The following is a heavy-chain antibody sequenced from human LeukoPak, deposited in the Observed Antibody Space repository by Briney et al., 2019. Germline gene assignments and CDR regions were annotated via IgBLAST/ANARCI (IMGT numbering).Heavy chain of an antibody. D-gene: IGHD3-16*01. Sequence: SETLSLTCTVSGGSISSGSYYWSWIRQPAGKGLEWIGRIYTSGSTNYNPSLKSRVTISVDTSKNQFSLKLSSVTAADTAVYYCARNGPRGTTRSFDYWGQGTLVTVSS. CDR2: IYTSGST. J-gene: IGHJ4*02. CDR3: ARNGPRGTTRSFDY. CDR1: GGSISSGSYY. V-gene: IGHV4-61*02.